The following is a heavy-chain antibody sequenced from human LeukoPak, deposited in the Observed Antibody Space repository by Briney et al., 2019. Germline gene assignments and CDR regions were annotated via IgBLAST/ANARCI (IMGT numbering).Heavy chain of an antibody. CDR2: ISSSSSYI. Sequence: SGGSLRLSCAASGFTFSSYSMNWVRQAPGKGLEWVSSISSSSSYIYYADSVKGRFTISRDNAKNSLYLQMNSLRAEDTAVYYCARDRLLWFGELGDYMDVWGKGTTVTVSS. V-gene: IGHV3-21*01. D-gene: IGHD3-10*01. J-gene: IGHJ6*03. CDR1: GFTFSSYS. CDR3: ARDRLLWFGELGDYMDV.